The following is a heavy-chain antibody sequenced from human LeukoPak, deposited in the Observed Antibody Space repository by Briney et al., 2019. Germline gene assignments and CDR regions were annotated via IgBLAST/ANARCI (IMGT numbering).Heavy chain of an antibody. Sequence: ASVKVSCKASGGTFSSYAISWVRQAPGQGLEWMGGIIPILGIANYAQKFQGRVTITADKSTSTAYMELSSLRSEDTAVYYCARGADYGGNSDPNDYWGQGTLVTVSS. D-gene: IGHD4-23*01. V-gene: IGHV1-69*10. CDR2: IIPILGIA. J-gene: IGHJ4*02. CDR1: GGTFSSYA. CDR3: ARGADYGGNSDPNDY.